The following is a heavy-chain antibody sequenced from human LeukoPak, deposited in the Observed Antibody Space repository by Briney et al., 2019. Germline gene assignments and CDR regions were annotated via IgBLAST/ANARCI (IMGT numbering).Heavy chain of an antibody. Sequence: GRSLRLSCAASGFTFSSYAMHWVRQAPGKGLEWVAVISYDGSNKYYADSVKGRFTISRDNSKNTLYLQMNSLRAEDTAVYYCARDRRYGCSSTSCRADAFDIWGQGTMVTVSS. CDR3: ARDRRYGCSSTSCRADAFDI. CDR1: GFTFSSYA. J-gene: IGHJ3*02. D-gene: IGHD2-2*01. V-gene: IGHV3-30-3*01. CDR2: ISYDGSNK.